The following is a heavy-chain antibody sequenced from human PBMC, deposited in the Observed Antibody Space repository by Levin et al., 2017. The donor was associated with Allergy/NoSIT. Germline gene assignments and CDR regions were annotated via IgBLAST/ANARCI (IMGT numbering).Heavy chain of an antibody. J-gene: IGHJ4*02. CDR2: IYESGST. V-gene: IGHV4-59*01. D-gene: IGHD2-8*01. CDR1: GGSIRNYY. Sequence: SETLSLTCIVSGGSIRNYYWSWIRQPPGKGLEWVGYIYESGSTNYNPSLKSRVTISMDKSKNQFSLKLTSVTAADTAVYYCAIWGAGGYSTERTFDYWGPGTLVTVSS. CDR3: AIWGAGGYSTERTFDY.